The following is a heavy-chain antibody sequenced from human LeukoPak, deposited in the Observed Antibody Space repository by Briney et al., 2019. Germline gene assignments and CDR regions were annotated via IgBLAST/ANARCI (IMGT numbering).Heavy chain of an antibody. CDR1: GFTFSSYA. D-gene: IGHD2-2*01. J-gene: IGHJ4*02. CDR3: ARVVRLSSTSSGYFDY. CDR2: ISGSGGST. Sequence: PGGSLRLSCAASGFTFSSYAMSWVRQAPGKGLEWVSAISGSGGSTYYADSVKGRFTISRDNSKNTLYLRMGSLRAEDTAVYYCARVVRLSSTSSGYFDYWGQGTLVTVSS. V-gene: IGHV3-23*01.